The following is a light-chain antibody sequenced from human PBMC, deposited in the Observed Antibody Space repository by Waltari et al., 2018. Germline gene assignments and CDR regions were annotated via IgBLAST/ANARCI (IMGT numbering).Light chain of an antibody. CDR3: MQALQTPLT. V-gene: IGKV2-28*01. CDR2: LGS. Sequence: DIVMTQSPLSLPVTPGAPASIFCRSSQSLLLSNGYNYLNWYLQKPGQSPQLLIYLGSNRASGVPDRFSGSGSGTDFTLKISRVEADDVGVYYCMQALQTPLTFGGGTKVEI. CDR1: QSLLLSNGYNY. J-gene: IGKJ4*01.